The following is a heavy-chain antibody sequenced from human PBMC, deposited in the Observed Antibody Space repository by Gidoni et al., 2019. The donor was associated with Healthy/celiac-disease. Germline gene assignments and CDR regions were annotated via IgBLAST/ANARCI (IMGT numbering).Heavy chain of an antibody. J-gene: IGHJ3*02. V-gene: IGHV1-2*04. CDR2: INPNSGGT. D-gene: IGHD5-12*01. Sequence: QVQLVQSGAEVKKPGASVKVSCKASGYPFTGYYMHWVRQAPGQGLEWMGWINPNSGGTNYAQKFRGWVTMTRDTSISTAYMELSRLRSDDTAVYYCARDGYSGSQRGAFDIWGQGTMVTVSS. CDR3: ARDGYSGSQRGAFDI. CDR1: GYPFTGYY.